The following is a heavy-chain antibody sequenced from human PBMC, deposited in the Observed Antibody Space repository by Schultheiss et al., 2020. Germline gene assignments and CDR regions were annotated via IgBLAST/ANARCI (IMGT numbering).Heavy chain of an antibody. CDR2: ISYDGSNK. CDR1: GFTFSSYG. V-gene: IGHV3-30*18. D-gene: IGHD3-22*01. CDR3: AKALAYYDSSGAIGGY. J-gene: IGHJ4*02. Sequence: GGSLRLSCAASGFTFSSYGMHWVRQAPGKGLEWVAVISYDGSNKYYADSVKGRFTISRDNSKNTLYLQMNSLRAEDTAVYYCAKALAYYDSSGAIGGYWGQGTLVTVSS.